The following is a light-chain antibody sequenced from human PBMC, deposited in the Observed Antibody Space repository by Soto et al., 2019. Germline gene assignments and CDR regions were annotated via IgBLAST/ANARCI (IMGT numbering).Light chain of an antibody. CDR3: QQYKNWLWT. Sequence: EIVLTQSPGTLYFSPVERSTLSFSASQSVSSSYLAWYQQKPGQAPRLLIYGAATRATGIPARFSGSGSGTEFTLTISSLQSEDFAVYYCQQYKNWLWTFGQGTKVDI. CDR2: GAA. V-gene: IGKV3-15*01. J-gene: IGKJ1*01. CDR1: QSVSSSY.